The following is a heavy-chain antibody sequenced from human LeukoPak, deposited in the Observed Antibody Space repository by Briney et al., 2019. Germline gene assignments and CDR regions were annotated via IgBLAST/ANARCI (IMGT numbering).Heavy chain of an antibody. J-gene: IGHJ4*02. CDR3: ARGAAAGPFDY. D-gene: IGHD6-13*01. Sequence: GGSLRLSCAASGFTFSSSAMNWVRQAAGKGLEWVSSISSSSSYIYYADSVKGRFTISRDNAKNSLYLQMNSLRAEDTAVYYCARGAAAGPFDYWGQGTLVTVSS. CDR2: ISSSSSYI. CDR1: GFTFSSSA. V-gene: IGHV3-21*01.